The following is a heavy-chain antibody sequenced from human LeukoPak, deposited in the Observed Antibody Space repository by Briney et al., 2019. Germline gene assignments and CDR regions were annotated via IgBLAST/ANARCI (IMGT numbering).Heavy chain of an antibody. D-gene: IGHD2-15*01. J-gene: IGHJ4*02. CDR3: AKDIRGYSSGWPWFDY. CDR2: IWYDGSNK. V-gene: IGHV3-33*06. Sequence: GGSLRLSCAASGFTFSSYGMHWVRQAPGKGLEWVAVIWYDGSNKYYADSVKGRFTISRDNSKNTVYLQVNSLGGEDTAVYYCAKDIRGYSSGWPWFDYWGQGTLVTVSP. CDR1: GFTFSSYG.